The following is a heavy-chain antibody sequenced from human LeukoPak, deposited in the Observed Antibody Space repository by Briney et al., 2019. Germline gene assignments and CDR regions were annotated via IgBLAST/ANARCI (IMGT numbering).Heavy chain of an antibody. Sequence: SVKVSCKPSGGTFSSYTISWVRQAPGQGLEWMGRIIPILGIANYAQKFQGRVTITADKSTSTAYMELSSLRSEDTAVYYCARHVDTAMVIWDHNYYYYGMDVWGQGTTVTVSS. CDR2: IIPILGIA. CDR3: ARHVDTAMVIWDHNYYYYGMDV. J-gene: IGHJ6*02. D-gene: IGHD5-18*01. V-gene: IGHV1-69*02. CDR1: GGTFSSYT.